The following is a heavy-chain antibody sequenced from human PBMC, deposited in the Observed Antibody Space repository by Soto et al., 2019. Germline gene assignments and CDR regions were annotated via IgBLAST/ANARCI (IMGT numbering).Heavy chain of an antibody. CDR2: IYPGDSDT. CDR1: GYSFTSHW. CDR3: ARQGGCSSTSCYSVHALKKLNYYYYYMDV. V-gene: IGHV5-51*01. Sequence: GESLKISCMGSGYSFTSHWIGWVRQMPGKGLEWMGIIYPGDSDTRYSPSFQGQVTISADKSISTAYLQRSSLKASDTAMYYCARQGGCSSTSCYSVHALKKLNYYYYYMDVWGKGTTVNVSS. D-gene: IGHD2-2*01. J-gene: IGHJ6*03.